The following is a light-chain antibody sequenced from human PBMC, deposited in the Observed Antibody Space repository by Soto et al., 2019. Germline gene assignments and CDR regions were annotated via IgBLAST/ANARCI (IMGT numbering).Light chain of an antibody. J-gene: IGKJ5*01. CDR1: QSVSSN. Sequence: EIMMTQSPATLSVSPGERATLSCRASQSVSSNLAWYQQKPGQAPRLLIYGASSRATGIPDRFSGSGSGTDFTLTITRLEPEDFAVFYCQQYGSSEIIFGQGTQREIK. V-gene: IGKV3-20*01. CDR3: QQYGSSEII. CDR2: GAS.